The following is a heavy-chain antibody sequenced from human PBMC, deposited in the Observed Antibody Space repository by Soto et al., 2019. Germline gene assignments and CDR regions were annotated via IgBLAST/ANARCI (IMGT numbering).Heavy chain of an antibody. D-gene: IGHD3-10*01. CDR1: GFTFSSYG. CDR2: ISYDGSNK. V-gene: IGHV3-30*18. Sequence: GGSLRLSCAASGFTFSSYGMHWVRQAPGKGLEWVAVISYDGSNKYYADSVKGRFTISRDNSKNTLYLQMNSLRAEDTAVYYCAKNYYGSGSYNYYYMDVWGKGTTVTVSS. CDR3: AKNYYGSGSYNYYYMDV. J-gene: IGHJ6*03.